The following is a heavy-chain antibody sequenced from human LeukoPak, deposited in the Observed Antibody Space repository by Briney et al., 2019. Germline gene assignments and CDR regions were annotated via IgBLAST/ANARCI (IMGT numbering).Heavy chain of an antibody. J-gene: IGHJ4*02. Sequence: GASVKVSCKASGYIFSTYGISWVRQAPGQGLEWMGCISGYNGNTNYAQKLQGRVTMTTDTSTSTAYMELRSLRSDDTAVYYCARRRSEDFDFDCWGQGTLVTVSS. D-gene: IGHD6-19*01. CDR1: GYIFSTYG. CDR2: ISGYNGNT. V-gene: IGHV1-18*01. CDR3: ARRRSEDFDFDC.